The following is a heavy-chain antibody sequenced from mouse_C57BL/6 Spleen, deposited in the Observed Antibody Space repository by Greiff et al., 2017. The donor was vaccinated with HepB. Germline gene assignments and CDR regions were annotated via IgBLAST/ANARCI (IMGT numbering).Heavy chain of an antibody. CDR3: ARALYYYGSSYNFDY. D-gene: IGHD1-1*01. V-gene: IGHV3-6*01. J-gene: IGHJ2*01. CDR1: GYSITSGYY. CDR2: ISYDGSN. Sequence: VQLQQSGPGLVKPSQSLSLTCSVTGYSITSGYYWNWIRQFPGNKLEWMGYISYDGSNNYNPSLKNRISITRDTSKNQFFLKLNSVTTEDTATYYCARALYYYGSSYNFDYWGQGTTLTVSS.